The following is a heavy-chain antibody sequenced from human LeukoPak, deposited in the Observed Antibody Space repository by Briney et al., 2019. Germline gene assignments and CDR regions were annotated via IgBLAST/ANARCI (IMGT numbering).Heavy chain of an antibody. Sequence: GGSLRLSCAASGFTFSSYAMSWVRQAPGKGLEWVSAISGSGGSTYYADSVKGRFTISRDNSKNTLYLQMNSLRAEDTAVYYCARQGYCSSTSCLYYFDYWGQGTLVTVSS. D-gene: IGHD2-2*01. CDR3: ARQGYCSSTSCLYYFDY. CDR1: GFTFSSYA. CDR2: ISGSGGST. V-gene: IGHV3-23*01. J-gene: IGHJ4*02.